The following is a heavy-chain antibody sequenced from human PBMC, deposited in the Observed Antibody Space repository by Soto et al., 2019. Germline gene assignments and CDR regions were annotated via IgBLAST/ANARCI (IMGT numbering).Heavy chain of an antibody. Sequence: GGSLRLSCEASGFTVSTSRMSWLRQAPGKGLEWVSVIFRGGNTDYADSVKGRVTISRDNAKNTLYLQMNSLRAEDTAVYYCARTRAYSSRETDYWGQGTLVTVSS. D-gene: IGHD6-13*01. CDR3: ARTRAYSSRETDY. V-gene: IGHV3-66*01. CDR2: IFRGGNT. J-gene: IGHJ4*02. CDR1: GFTVSTSR.